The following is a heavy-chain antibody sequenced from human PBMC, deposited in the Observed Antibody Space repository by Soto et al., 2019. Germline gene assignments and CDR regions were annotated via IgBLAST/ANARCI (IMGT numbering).Heavy chain of an antibody. D-gene: IGHD5-12*01. CDR3: ARVREMATTLYYFDY. Sequence: SVKVSCKASGGTFSSYAISWVRQAPGQGLEWMGGIIPIFGTANYAQKFQGRVTITADESTSTAYMELSSLRSEDTAVYYCARVREMATTLYYFDYWGQGTLVTVSS. CDR2: IIPIFGTA. CDR1: GGTFSSYA. J-gene: IGHJ4*02. V-gene: IGHV1-69*13.